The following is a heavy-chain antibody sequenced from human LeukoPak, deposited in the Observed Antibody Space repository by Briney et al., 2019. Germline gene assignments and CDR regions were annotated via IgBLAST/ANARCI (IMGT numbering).Heavy chain of an antibody. CDR2: ISSSGSTI. CDR3: AKDSKIVGATFRSYHYMDV. D-gene: IGHD1-26*01. V-gene: IGHV3-48*03. Sequence: GGSLRLYCAASGFTFSSYEMNWVRHAPGKGLERVSYISSSGSTIYYADSVKGRFTISRDNSKNTLYLQMSSLRPEDTAVYYCAKDSKIVGATFRSYHYMDVWGKGTAVTVSS. J-gene: IGHJ6*03. CDR1: GFTFSSYE.